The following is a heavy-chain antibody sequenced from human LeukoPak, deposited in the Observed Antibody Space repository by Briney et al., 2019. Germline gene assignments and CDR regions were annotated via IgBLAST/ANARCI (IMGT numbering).Heavy chain of an antibody. V-gene: IGHV1-2*02. Sequence: ASVKVSCKASGYTFTGYYMHWMRQAPGQGLEWMGWINPNSGGTNYAQKFQGRVTMTRDTSISTAYMELSRLRSDDTAVYYCARSIFGVGIVDYWGQGTLVTVSS. J-gene: IGHJ4*02. CDR3: ARSIFGVGIVDY. D-gene: IGHD3-3*01. CDR2: INPNSGGT. CDR1: GYTFTGYY.